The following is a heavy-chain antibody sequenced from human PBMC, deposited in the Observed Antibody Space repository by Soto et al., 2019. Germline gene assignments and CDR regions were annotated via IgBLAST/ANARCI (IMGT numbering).Heavy chain of an antibody. J-gene: IGHJ4*02. CDR1: GGSISSSNW. V-gene: IGHV4-4*02. D-gene: IGHD6-13*01. CDR3: ARGGTVAAALTTPLDY. Sequence: PSETLSLTCAVSGGSISSSNWWSWVRQPPGKGLEWIGEIYHSGSTNYNPSLKSRVTISVDKSKNQFSLKLSSVTAADTAVYYCARGGTVAAALTTPLDYWGQGTLVTVSS. CDR2: IYHSGST.